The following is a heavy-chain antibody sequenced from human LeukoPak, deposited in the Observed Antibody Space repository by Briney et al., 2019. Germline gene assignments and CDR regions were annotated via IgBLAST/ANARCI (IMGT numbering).Heavy chain of an antibody. Sequence: GGSLRLSCAASGVTLSGYDMHWGRQAPGEGLEWVALIWFDGSREDYGDSVKGRFTIYRDNSKNTLHLQMRSLRAEDTAVYFCANDSGITGSQRATDYWCHGTLVTVSS. J-gene: IGHJ4*01. CDR1: GVTLSGYD. V-gene: IGHV3-33*06. CDR2: IWFDGSRE. CDR3: ANDSGITGSQRATDY. D-gene: IGHD1-20*01.